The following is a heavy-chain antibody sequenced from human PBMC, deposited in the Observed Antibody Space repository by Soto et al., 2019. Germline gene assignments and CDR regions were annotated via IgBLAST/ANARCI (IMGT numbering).Heavy chain of an antibody. V-gene: IGHV1-18*01. CDR1: GYTFTSYG. J-gene: IGHJ6*02. CDR3: ARGGYYDSSGSRNYYYYGMNV. Sequence: ASVKVSCKASGYTFTSYGISWVRQAPGQGLEWLGWISAYDGNTNYAQILQGRVSMTTDTSTSTAYMELRSLRSDDTAVYYCARGGYYDSSGSRNYYYYGMNVWRQGTTVTVAS. D-gene: IGHD3-22*01. CDR2: ISAYDGNT.